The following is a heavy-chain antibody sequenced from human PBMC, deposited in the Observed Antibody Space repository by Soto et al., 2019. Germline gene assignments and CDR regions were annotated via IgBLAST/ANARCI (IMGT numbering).Heavy chain of an antibody. D-gene: IGHD6-19*01. CDR1: GGSFSGYY. Sequence: SETLSLTCAVYGGSFSGYYWSWIRQPPGKGLEWIGEINHSGSTNYNPSLKSRVTISVDTSKNQFSLKLNSVTAADTAVYYCARKPGIAVAGLRSYYFDYWGQGILVTVSS. CDR3: ARKPGIAVAGLRSYYFDY. CDR2: INHSGST. V-gene: IGHV4-34*01. J-gene: IGHJ4*02.